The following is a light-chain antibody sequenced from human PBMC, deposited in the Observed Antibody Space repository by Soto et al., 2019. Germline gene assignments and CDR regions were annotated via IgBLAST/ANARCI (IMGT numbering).Light chain of an antibody. Sequence: QSVLTQPASVSGSPGQSITISCSGTTSDVGGYDVVSWYQQHPGKAPKLMIFEVNQRPSGVSDRFSGSKSGNTASLTISGLQPEDEGDYYCCSKTSTNTLVFGGGTQLTVL. CDR1: TSDVGGYDV. CDR3: CSKTSTNTLV. CDR2: EVN. V-gene: IGLV2-14*02. J-gene: IGLJ3*02.